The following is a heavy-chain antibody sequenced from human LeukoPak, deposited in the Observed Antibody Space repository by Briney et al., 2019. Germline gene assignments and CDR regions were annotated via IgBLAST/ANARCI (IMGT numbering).Heavy chain of an antibody. CDR2: IWSDGGNK. Sequence: GGSLRLSCAASGFTFSSYGMHWVRQAPGKGLEWVAVIWSDGGNKYYGDSVKGRFTISRDNSQNTLYLQMNSLRVEDTAVYYCAKKGGFDPWGQGTLVTASS. V-gene: IGHV3-33*06. D-gene: IGHD3-16*01. J-gene: IGHJ5*02. CDR3: AKKGGFDP. CDR1: GFTFSSYG.